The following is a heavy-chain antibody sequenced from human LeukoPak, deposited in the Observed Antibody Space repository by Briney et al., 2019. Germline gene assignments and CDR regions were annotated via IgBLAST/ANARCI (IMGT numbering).Heavy chain of an antibody. Sequence: GGSLRLSCAASGFTFSSYAMSWVRQAPGKGLEWVSAISGSDGSTYYADSVKGRFTISRDNSKNTLYLRMNSLRAEDTAVYYCAKNAYNYYGADNYYYYMDVWGKGTTVTVSS. CDR3: AKNAYNYYGADNYYYYMDV. D-gene: IGHD3-10*01. J-gene: IGHJ6*03. CDR1: GFTFSSYA. CDR2: ISGSDGST. V-gene: IGHV3-23*01.